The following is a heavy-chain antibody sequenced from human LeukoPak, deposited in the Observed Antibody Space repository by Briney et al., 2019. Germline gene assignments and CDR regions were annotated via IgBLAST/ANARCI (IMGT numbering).Heavy chain of an antibody. V-gene: IGHV5-51*01. Sequence: GESLKISCTGSGYTFKYYWIGWVRQMPGKGLEWMGIIYPDDSDTKYSPSVQGQVTFSADKSINTAYVQWSSLKASDSGVYYCARGPYDMTGYFKGIFDYWGQGSLVTVSS. J-gene: IGHJ4*02. CDR3: ARGPYDMTGYFKGIFDY. CDR1: GYTFKYYW. CDR2: IYPDDSDT. D-gene: IGHD3-9*01.